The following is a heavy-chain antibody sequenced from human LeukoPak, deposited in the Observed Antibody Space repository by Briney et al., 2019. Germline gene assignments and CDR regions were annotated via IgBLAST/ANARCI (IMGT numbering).Heavy chain of an antibody. D-gene: IGHD3-22*01. Sequence: GGSLRLSCAASGFTFSSYEMNWVRQAPGKGLEWVSYISSSGSTIYYADSVKGRFTISRDNAKNSLYLQMNSLRAEDTAVYYCARGYYYDSSGYYNYWGQGTLVTVSS. CDR2: ISSSGSTI. CDR1: GFTFSSYE. J-gene: IGHJ4*02. V-gene: IGHV3-48*03. CDR3: ARGYYYDSSGYYNY.